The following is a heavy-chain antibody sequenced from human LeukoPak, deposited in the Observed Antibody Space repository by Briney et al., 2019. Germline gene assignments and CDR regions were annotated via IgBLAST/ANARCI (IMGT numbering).Heavy chain of an antibody. CDR1: GVSISSSNW. V-gene: IGHV4-4*02. D-gene: IGHD4-17*01. CDR2: IYHSGST. J-gene: IGHJ4*02. CDR3: ARDARDYGDVLGRGFDY. Sequence: KPSETLSLTCAVSGVSISSSNWWSWVRQPPGKGLEWIGEIYHSGSTNYNPSLKSRVTISVDKSKNQFSLKLSSVTAADTAVYYCARDARDYGDVLGRGFDYWGQGTLVTVSS.